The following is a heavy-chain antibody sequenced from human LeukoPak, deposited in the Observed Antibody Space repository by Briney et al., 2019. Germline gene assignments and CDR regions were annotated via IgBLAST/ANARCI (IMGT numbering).Heavy chain of an antibody. V-gene: IGHV3-48*03. J-gene: IGHJ4*02. D-gene: IGHD2-2*01. CDR1: GFTFSSYE. CDR2: TSSSGNTI. CDR3: ARETDSTLFDY. Sequence: GGSLRLSCAASGFTFSSYEMNWVRQAPGKGLEWVSYTSSSGNTIYYADSVKGRFTMSRDNAKNSLYLQMNSLRAEDTAVYYCARETDSTLFDYWGQGTLVTVSS.